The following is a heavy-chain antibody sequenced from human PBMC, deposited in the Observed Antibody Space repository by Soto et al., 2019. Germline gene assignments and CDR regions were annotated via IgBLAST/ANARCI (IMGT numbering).Heavy chain of an antibody. CDR1: GYSISSGYY. CDR2: IYHSGST. V-gene: IGHV4-38-2*01. D-gene: IGHD6-19*01. J-gene: IGHJ4*02. CDR3: ARVLSSGWYGICYFDY. Sequence: PSETLSLTCAVSGYSISSGYYWGWIRRPPGKGLEWIGSIYHSGSTYYNPSLKSRVTISVDTSKNQFSLKLSSVTAADTAVYYCARVLSSGWYGICYFDYWGQGTLVTVSS.